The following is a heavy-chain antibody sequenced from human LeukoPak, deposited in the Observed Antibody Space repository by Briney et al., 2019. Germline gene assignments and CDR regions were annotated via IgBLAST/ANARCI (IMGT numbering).Heavy chain of an antibody. J-gene: IGHJ4*02. D-gene: IGHD3-22*01. Sequence: GASVKVSCKASGYTFTSYYMHWVRQAPGQGLEWMGIINPSGGSTSYAQKFQGRVTMTRDTSTSTVYMELSSLRSEDTAVYYCAREGGVDSSGYYLSYWGQGTLDAVSS. V-gene: IGHV1-46*01. CDR3: AREGGVDSSGYYLSY. CDR2: INPSGGST. CDR1: GYTFTSYY.